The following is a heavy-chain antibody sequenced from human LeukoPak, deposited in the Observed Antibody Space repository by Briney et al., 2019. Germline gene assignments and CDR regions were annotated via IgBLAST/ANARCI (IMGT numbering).Heavy chain of an antibody. CDR1: GFSFSTYN. CDR3: ARGPYPDY. J-gene: IGHJ4*01. CDR2: ITSGSSYI. V-gene: IGHV3-21*01. Sequence: GGSLRLSCAASGFSFSTYNMNWVRQAPGQRLEWVSSITSGSSYIYYADSVRGRFTISRDNAKNLLYLQMNSLRAEDTAVYYCARGPYPDYWGHGTLVTVSS.